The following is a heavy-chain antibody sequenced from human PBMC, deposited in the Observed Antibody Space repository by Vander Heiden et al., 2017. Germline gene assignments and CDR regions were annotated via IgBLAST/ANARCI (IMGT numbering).Heavy chain of an antibody. J-gene: IGHJ3*02. CDR1: AYSFTCYW. D-gene: IGHD3-22*01. CDR2: IYPGDSDT. V-gene: IGHV5-51*01. Sequence: QLVQSGAEAKKPGASLKISRKGSAYSFTCYWIGWVRQMPGKGLEWMGIIYPGDSDTRYSPSFQGQVTISADKSCSTAYLKWSSMKASETEMYYCARPPDDYESSGYAFDIWCQVTMVTVYS. CDR3: ARPPDDYESSGYAFDI.